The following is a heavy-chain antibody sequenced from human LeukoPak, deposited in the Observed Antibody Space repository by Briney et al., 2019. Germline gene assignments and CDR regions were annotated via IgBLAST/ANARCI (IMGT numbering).Heavy chain of an antibody. V-gene: IGHV4-59*08. CDR3: ARLPLIATTRGGFDP. D-gene: IGHD1/OR15-1a*01. CDR2: IYDTGAT. J-gene: IGHJ5*02. CDR1: GGSISGYS. Sequence: SEALSLTCTVSGGSISGYSWSWIRQPPGKRLEWIGYIYDTGATNYNPSLKSRFTISIDTSKNQFSLNLSSVTAADTAVYYCARLPLIATTRGGFDPWGQGTLVTVSA.